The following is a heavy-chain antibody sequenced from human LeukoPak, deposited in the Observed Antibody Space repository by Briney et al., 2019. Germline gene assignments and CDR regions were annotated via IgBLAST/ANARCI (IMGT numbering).Heavy chain of an antibody. CDR3: ALGYNDIWEL. V-gene: IGHV4-4*02. D-gene: IGHD5-24*01. J-gene: IGHJ4*02. Sequence: MSSETLSLTCAVSSGSISGSTWWSWVRQPPGKGLEWIGEINHSGSTHYTPSLKSRVTISVDTSDNKFSLKMISVTAADAAVYYCALGYNDIWELWGRGTLVTVSS. CDR2: INHSGST. CDR1: SGSISGSTW.